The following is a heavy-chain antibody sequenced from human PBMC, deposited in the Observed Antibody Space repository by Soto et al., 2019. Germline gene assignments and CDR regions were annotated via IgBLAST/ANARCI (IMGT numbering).Heavy chain of an antibody. J-gene: IGHJ4*02. CDR3: ARSRSHWLASDS. Sequence: GGSLRLSCEASGFSFDYFGMTWVRQAPGKGLEWVSFISSSASYIYYADSVKGRFTASRDNAKKSLNLQMNSLRAEDTAVYYCARSRSHWLASDSWGQGTLVTVSS. D-gene: IGHD6-19*01. CDR1: GFSFDYFG. CDR2: ISSSASYI. V-gene: IGHV3-21*01.